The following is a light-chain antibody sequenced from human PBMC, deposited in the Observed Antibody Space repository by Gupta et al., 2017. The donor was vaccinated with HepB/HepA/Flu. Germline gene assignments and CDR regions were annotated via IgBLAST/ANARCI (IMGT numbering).Light chain of an antibody. CDR2: WAS. Sequence: DILMTHSPAALSVSVGERGTINCKSSQSVLFSSNDENYLAWYQQKPGQPPKLLIYWASTRESGVPDRFSASGSGTDFTLTISSLQAEDVAIYHCQQYYSSPPTFGQGTKLEIK. V-gene: IGKV4-1*01. CDR3: QQYYSSPPT. J-gene: IGKJ2*01. CDR1: QSVLFSSNDENY.